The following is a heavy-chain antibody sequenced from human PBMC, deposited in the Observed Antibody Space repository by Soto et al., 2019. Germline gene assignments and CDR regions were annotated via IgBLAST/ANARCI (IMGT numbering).Heavy chain of an antibody. V-gene: IGHV3-11*01. Sequence: GGSLRLSCAASGFTFSDYYMSWIRQAPGKGLEWVSYISSSGSTIYYADSVKGRFTISRDNAKNSLYLQMNSLRAEDTAVYYCARDRAGYSYVYNWFDPWGQGTLVTVSS. J-gene: IGHJ5*02. CDR1: GFTFSDYY. D-gene: IGHD5-18*01. CDR2: ISSSGSTI. CDR3: ARDRAGYSYVYNWFDP.